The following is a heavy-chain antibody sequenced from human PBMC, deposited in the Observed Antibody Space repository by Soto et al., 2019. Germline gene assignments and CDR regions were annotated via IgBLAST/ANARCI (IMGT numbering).Heavy chain of an antibody. V-gene: IGHV1-46*01. Sequence: SVTVSFKGSGYTFTSYYMHLVRKAPGQGLEWMGIINPSGGSTSYAQKFQGRVTMTRDTSTSTVYMELSSLRSEDTAVYYCAKGTYDFWSGQNGLDYWGQGTQVTVSS. CDR2: INPSGGST. CDR1: GYTFTSYY. CDR3: AKGTYDFWSGQNGLDY. J-gene: IGHJ4*02. D-gene: IGHD3-3*01.